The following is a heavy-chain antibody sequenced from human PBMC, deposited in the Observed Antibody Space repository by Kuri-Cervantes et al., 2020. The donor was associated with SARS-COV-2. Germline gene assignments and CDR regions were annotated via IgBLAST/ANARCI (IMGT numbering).Heavy chain of an antibody. CDR1: GFTFDDYA. D-gene: IGHD3-9*01. V-gene: IGHV3-9*01. CDR3: ARDIPGGFDWLLRSDYYYYYMDV. CDR2: ISWNSGSI. Sequence: SLKISCAASGFTFDDYAMHWVRQAPGKGLEWVSGISWNSGSIGYADSVKGRFTISRDNAKNSLYLQMNSLRAEDTAVYYCARDIPGGFDWLLRSDYYYYYMDVWGKGTTVTVSS. J-gene: IGHJ6*03.